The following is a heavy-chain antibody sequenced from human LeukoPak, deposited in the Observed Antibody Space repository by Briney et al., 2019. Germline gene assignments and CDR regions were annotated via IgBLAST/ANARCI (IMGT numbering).Heavy chain of an antibody. CDR1: GFTVSSNY. CDR2: IYSGGST. Sequence: GGSLRLSCAASGFTVSSNYMSWVRQAPGKGLEWVSVIYSGGSTYYADSVKGRFTISRDNSKNTLYLQMNSLRAEDTAVYYCARGIGSGYYFYYFDYWGQGTLVTVSS. V-gene: IGHV3-53*01. CDR3: ARGIGSGYYFYYFDY. J-gene: IGHJ4*02. D-gene: IGHD3-22*01.